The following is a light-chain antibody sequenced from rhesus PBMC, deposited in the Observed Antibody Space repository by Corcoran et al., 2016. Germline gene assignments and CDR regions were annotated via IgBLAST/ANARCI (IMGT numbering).Light chain of an antibody. CDR1: ESVGSY. V-gene: IGKV3-40*03. Sequence: EIVMTQSPATLSLSPGETATLSCRASESVGSYLAWYQQKPGQAPKLLVHSAYFRATGIPDRFSGSGSRKEVTITMSRLEPEDVGVYHCQQYNDLLPTFGQGTKVEIK. CDR3: QQYNDLLPT. J-gene: IGKJ1*01. CDR2: SAY.